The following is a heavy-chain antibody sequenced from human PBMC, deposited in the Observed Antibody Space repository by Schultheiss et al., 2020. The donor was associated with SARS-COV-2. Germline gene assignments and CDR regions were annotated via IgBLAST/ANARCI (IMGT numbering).Heavy chain of an antibody. V-gene: IGHV3-48*03. CDR2: ISSSTYTI. D-gene: IGHD3-22*01. CDR1: GFTFSNYE. J-gene: IGHJ4*02. Sequence: GESLKISCEASGFTFSNYEMQWVRQAPGKGLEWVSYISSSTYTIYYADFVKGRFTISRDNAKNVMYLQMNSLRAEDTAVYYCARGLYDSSGYRHLPDYWGQGTPVTVSS. CDR3: ARGLYDSSGYRHLPDY.